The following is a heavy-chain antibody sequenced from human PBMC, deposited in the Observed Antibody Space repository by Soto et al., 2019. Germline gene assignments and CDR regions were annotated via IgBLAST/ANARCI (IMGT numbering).Heavy chain of an antibody. CDR3: GKYSDYGDHRDWFAP. D-gene: IGHD4-17*01. CDR1: GFSFSSYA. Sequence: QVQLVDSGGGGGYPGRSLRLSCTASGFSFSSYAVHWVRQAPGKRLAWVAVISYHGVDKYYADSVNGRFTISRDNSKNMVFLQINSLRVEDTAVYYCGKYSDYGDHRDWFAPWGHGTRVTVSS. CDR2: ISYHGVDK. J-gene: IGHJ5*02. V-gene: IGHV3-30*18.